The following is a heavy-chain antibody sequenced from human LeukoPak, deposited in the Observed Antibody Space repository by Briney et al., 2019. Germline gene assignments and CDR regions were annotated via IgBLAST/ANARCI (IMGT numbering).Heavy chain of an antibody. V-gene: IGHV4-59*01. D-gene: IGHD3-22*01. CDR3: ARVKRGGYYYDSSGYYRYFDY. Sequence: SETLSLTCTVSGGSISSYYWSWIRQPPGKGLEWIGYIYYSGSTNYNPSLKSRVTISVDTSKNQFSLKLSSVTAADTAVYYCARVKRGGYYYDSSGYYRYFDYWGQGTLATVSS. CDR1: GGSISSYY. J-gene: IGHJ4*02. CDR2: IYYSGST.